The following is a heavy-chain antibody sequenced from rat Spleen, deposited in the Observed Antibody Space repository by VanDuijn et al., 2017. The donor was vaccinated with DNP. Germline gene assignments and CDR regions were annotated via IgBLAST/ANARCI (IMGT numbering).Heavy chain of an antibody. CDR1: GFTFSDYY. Sequence: EVQLVESGGGVVQPGRSLKLSCAASGFTFSDYYMAWVRQAPTKGLEWVAYISYDGGSTYHGDSVKGRFTISRDIAKSTLYLQMNSLRSEDMATYYCARHVLPLRVWDYWGQGVMVTVSS. J-gene: IGHJ2*01. CDR3: ARHVLPLRVWDY. V-gene: IGHV5-22*01. CDR2: ISYDGGST. D-gene: IGHD1-4*01.